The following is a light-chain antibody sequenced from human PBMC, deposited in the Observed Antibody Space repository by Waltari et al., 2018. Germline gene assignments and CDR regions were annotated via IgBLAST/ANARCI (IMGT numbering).Light chain of an antibody. CDR2: RNN. CDR3: AAWEDSLSVVV. J-gene: IGLJ2*01. CDR1: SSNIGSNY. Sequence: QSVLTQPPSASGTPGQRVTISCSGSSSNIGSNYVYWYQQLPGTAPKLRIYRNNQRPSGVPDRCAGSKAGTSASLAISGLRSEDEADYYCAAWEDSLSVVVFGGGTKLTVL. V-gene: IGLV1-47*01.